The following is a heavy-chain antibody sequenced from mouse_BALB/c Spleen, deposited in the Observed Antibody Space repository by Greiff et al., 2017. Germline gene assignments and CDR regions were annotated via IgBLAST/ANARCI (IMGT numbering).Heavy chain of an antibody. CDR3: ARGGTSYAMDY. Sequence: VQLQQSGPELVKPGASVKISCKASGYSFTSYYIHWVKQRPGQGLEWIGWIFPGSGNTKYNEKFKGKATLTADTSSSTAYMQLSSLTSEDSAVYFCARGGTSYAMDYWGQGTSVTVSA. J-gene: IGHJ4*01. D-gene: IGHD3-3*01. CDR2: IFPGSGNT. CDR1: GYSFTSYY. V-gene: IGHV1-66*01.